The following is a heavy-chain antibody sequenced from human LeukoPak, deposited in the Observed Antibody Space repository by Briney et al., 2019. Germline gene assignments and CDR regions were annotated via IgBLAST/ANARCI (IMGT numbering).Heavy chain of an antibody. Sequence: GESLKISCKGSGYSFTSYWIGWVRQMPGKGLEWMGIIYPGDSDTRYSPSFQGQVTISADKSISTAYLQWSSLKASNTAMYYCARQEPEDPSSSYAFDIWGQGTMVTVSS. J-gene: IGHJ3*02. CDR2: IYPGDSDT. V-gene: IGHV5-51*01. CDR1: GYSFTSYW. D-gene: IGHD6-6*01. CDR3: ARQEPEDPSSSYAFDI.